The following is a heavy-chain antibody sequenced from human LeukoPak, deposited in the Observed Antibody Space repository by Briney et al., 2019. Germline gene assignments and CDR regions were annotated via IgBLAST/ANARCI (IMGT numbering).Heavy chain of an antibody. CDR2: ISAYNGNT. V-gene: IGHV1-18*01. CDR1: GYTFTIYG. CDR3: ARDRLWFGESPPVDV. D-gene: IGHD3-10*01. Sequence: ASVTVSCKASGYTFTIYGISWVRQAPGQGRGGMGWISAYNGNTNYAQKLQGRATMTTDTSPSTAYMELRSLRSDDTAVYYCARDRLWFGESPPVDVWGKGTTVTVSS. J-gene: IGHJ6*04.